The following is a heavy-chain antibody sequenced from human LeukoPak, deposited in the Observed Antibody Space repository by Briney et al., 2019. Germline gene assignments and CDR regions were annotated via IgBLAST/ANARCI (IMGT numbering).Heavy chain of an antibody. CDR3: ARARVAGSYYFDY. D-gene: IGHD6-19*01. J-gene: IGHJ4*02. CDR1: GCTFSSYW. Sequence: GGSLRLSCAVSGCTFSSYWMSWVRQAPGKGLEWVANIKQDGSEKYYVDSVKGRFTISRVNAKNSLYLQMNSLRAEDTAVYYCARARVAGSYYFDYWGQGTLVAVSS. CDR2: IKQDGSEK. V-gene: IGHV3-7*03.